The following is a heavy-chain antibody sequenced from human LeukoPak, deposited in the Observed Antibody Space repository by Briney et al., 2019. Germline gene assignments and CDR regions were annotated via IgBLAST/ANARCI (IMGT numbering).Heavy chain of an antibody. CDR1: GGSISSYY. Sequence: SETLSLTCTVSGGSISSYYWSWIRQPPGKGLEWIGYIYYSGSTNYNPSLKSRVTISVDTSKNQFSLKLSSVTAADTAVYYCARHSPLVATRYDAFDIWGQGTMVTVSS. V-gene: IGHV4-59*08. D-gene: IGHD5-12*01. J-gene: IGHJ3*02. CDR3: ARHSPLVATRYDAFDI. CDR2: IYYSGST.